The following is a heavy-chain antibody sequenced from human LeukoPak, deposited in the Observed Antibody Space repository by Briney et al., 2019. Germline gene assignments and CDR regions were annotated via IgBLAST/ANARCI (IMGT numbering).Heavy chain of an antibody. J-gene: IGHJ4*02. CDR2: ISAYNGNT. V-gene: IGHV1-18*01. CDR1: GYAFTSYG. CDR3: ARDRKHSSGWYAYSEFDY. D-gene: IGHD6-19*01. Sequence: ASVKVSCKASGYAFTSYGISWVRKAPGQGLEWMGWISAYNGNTNYAQKLQGRVTMTTDTSTSTAYMELRSLRSDDTAVYYCARDRKHSSGWYAYSEFDYWGQGTLVTVSS.